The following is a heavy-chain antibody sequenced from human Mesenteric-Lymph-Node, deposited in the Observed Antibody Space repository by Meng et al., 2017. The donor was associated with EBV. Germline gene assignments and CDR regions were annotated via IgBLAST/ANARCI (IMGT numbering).Heavy chain of an antibody. J-gene: IGHJ4*02. CDR3: ARHEDSSSWYDY. V-gene: IGHV4-39*01. CDR2: IYYSGST. D-gene: IGHD6-13*01. Sequence: QEPRQGAGPGLVRPSETLSLPCTVSGGSISSSSYYWGWIRQPPGKGLEWIGSIYYSGSTYYNPSLKSRVTISVDTSKNQFSLKLSSVTAADTAVYYCARHEDSSSWYDYWGQGTLVTVSS. CDR1: GGSISSSSYY.